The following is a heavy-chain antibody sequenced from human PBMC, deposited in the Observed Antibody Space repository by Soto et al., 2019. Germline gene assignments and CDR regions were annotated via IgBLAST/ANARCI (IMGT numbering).Heavy chain of an antibody. CDR2: ISGSGVST. CDR3: ARLPIWFGELSRYYYYGMDV. J-gene: IGHJ6*02. Sequence: GGSLRLSCAASGFTFSSYAMTWVRQAPGKGLEWVSGISGSGVSTYYADSVKGRFTISRDNSKNTLYLQMNSLRAEDTAVYYCARLPIWFGELSRYYYYGMDVWGQGTTVTVSS. V-gene: IGHV3-23*01. D-gene: IGHD3-10*01. CDR1: GFTFSSYA.